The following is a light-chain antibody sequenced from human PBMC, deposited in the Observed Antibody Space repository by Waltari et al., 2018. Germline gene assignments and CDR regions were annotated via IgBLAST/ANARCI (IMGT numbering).Light chain of an antibody. V-gene: IGLV4-69*01. J-gene: IGLJ3*02. CDR2: VNSDGSH. Sequence: QLVLTQSPSASASLGASVKLTCTLLSGHSSNVIAWLQQQPEKGPRYLMRVNSDGSHSRGDEIPERFAGSSAGAERYLTISSLQSEDEADYYCQTGGHGTWVFGGGTKLTVL. CDR3: QTGGHGTWV. CDR1: SGHSSNV.